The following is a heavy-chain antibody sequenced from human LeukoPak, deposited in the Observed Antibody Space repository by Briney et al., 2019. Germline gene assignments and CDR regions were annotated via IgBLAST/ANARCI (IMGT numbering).Heavy chain of an antibody. CDR3: ARHPLSGRGSLSTFDF. V-gene: IGHV4-39*01. CDR2: IDYSVTT. CDR1: GGSIGTSLYY. J-gene: IGHJ4*02. Sequence: ASETLSLTCTVSGGSIGTSLYYWGWIRQPPGKGLEWIGSIDYSVTTYYNPSLQSRVTMSVDTSRHQFSLRLSSVTATDTAVYYCARHPLSGRGSLSTFDFWGQGTLVTVSS. D-gene: IGHD3-3*01.